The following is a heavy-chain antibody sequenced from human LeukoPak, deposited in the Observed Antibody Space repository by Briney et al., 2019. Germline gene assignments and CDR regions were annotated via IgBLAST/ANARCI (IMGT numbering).Heavy chain of an antibody. Sequence: PSETLSLTCAVYGGSFSGYYWSWIRQPPGKGLEWIGEMNHSGSTNYNPSLKSRVTISVDTSKNQFSLKLSSVTAADTAVYYCARSGRYYGSGGIDYYYYYGMDVWGQGTTVTVSS. D-gene: IGHD3-10*01. J-gene: IGHJ6*02. CDR3: ARSGRYYGSGGIDYYYYYGMDV. CDR2: MNHSGST. V-gene: IGHV4-34*01. CDR1: GGSFSGYY.